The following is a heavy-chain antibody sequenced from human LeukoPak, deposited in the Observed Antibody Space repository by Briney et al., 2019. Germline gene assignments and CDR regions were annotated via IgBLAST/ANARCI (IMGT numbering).Heavy chain of an antibody. CDR3: ARELSPAAVKYYFDY. J-gene: IGHJ4*02. Sequence: ASVKVSCKASGYTFTSYGISWVRQAPGQGLEWMGWISAYNGNTNYAQKFQGRVTMTRDTSTSTVYMELSSLRSEDTAVYYCARELSPAAVKYYFDYWGQGTLVTVSS. CDR2: ISAYNGNT. D-gene: IGHD2-2*01. CDR1: GYTFTSYG. V-gene: IGHV1-18*01.